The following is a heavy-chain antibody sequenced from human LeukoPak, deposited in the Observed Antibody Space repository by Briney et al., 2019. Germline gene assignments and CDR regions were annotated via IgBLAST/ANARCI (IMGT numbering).Heavy chain of an antibody. V-gene: IGHV1-46*01. CDR1: GYTFTSYG. Sequence: ASVKVSCKASGYTFTSYGISWVRQAPGQGLEWMGIINPSGGSTSYAQKFQGRVTMTRETSTSTVYMELSSLRSEDTAVYYCARDSNCSGGSCYGKFDYWGQGTLVTVSS. J-gene: IGHJ4*02. D-gene: IGHD2-15*01. CDR2: INPSGGST. CDR3: ARDSNCSGGSCYGKFDY.